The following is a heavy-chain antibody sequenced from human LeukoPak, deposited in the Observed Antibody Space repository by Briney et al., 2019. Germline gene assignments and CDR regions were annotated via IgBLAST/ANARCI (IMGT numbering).Heavy chain of an antibody. V-gene: IGHV3-23*01. J-gene: IGHJ4*02. CDR3: ARDLYTSSWPRADY. CDR1: GFTFSSFA. D-gene: IGHD6-13*01. CDR2: ISGGGVTT. Sequence: GGSLRLSCAASGFTFSSFAMTWVRQAPGKGLEWVSSISGGGVTTYYADSVKGRFTISRDNSKNTLYLQMSSLRAEDTAVYYCARDLYTSSWPRADYWGQGTLVTVSS.